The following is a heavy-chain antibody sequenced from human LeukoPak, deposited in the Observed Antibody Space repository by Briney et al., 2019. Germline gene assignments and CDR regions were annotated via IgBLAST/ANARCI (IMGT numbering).Heavy chain of an antibody. CDR1: GFTFSSYA. J-gene: IGHJ6*02. Sequence: PGGSLRLSCAASGFTFSSYAMSWVRQAPGKGLEWVSAISGSGGSTYYADSVKGRFTISRDNVKNALYLQMNSLRPEDTALYYCAKDLSSAITSALVLDVWGQGTTVIVSS. D-gene: IGHD3-22*01. V-gene: IGHV3-23*01. CDR3: AKDLSSAITSALVLDV. CDR2: ISGSGGST.